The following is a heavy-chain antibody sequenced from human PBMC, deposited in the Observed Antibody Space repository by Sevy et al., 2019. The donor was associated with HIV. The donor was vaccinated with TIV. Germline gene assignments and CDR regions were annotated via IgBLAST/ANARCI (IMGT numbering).Heavy chain of an antibody. CDR2: INWNNGRT. CDR1: GFTFDDFA. D-gene: IGHD6-13*01. V-gene: IGHV3-9*01. Sequence: GGSLILSCAASGFTFDDFAMHWVRQSPGKGLEWVSGINWNNGRTEYADSVKGRFTISRHNTKDSLYLQMHSLRHEDTAFYYCAKDRAASGPGWYFDLWGRGTLVTVSS. CDR3: AKDRAASGPGWYFDL. J-gene: IGHJ2*01.